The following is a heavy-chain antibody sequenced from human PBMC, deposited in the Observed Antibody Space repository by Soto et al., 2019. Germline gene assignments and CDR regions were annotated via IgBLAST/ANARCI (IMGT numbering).Heavy chain of an antibody. D-gene: IGHD6-19*01. J-gene: IGHJ3*02. CDR3: ARERTPRAGAFDI. V-gene: IGHV3-30-3*01. CDR1: GFTFSSYA. CDR2: ISYDGSNK. Sequence: QVQLVESGGGVVQPGRSLRLSCAASGFTFSSYAMHWVRQAPGKGLEWVAVISYDGSNKYYADSVKGRFTISRDNSKNTLYLQMNSLRAEGTAVYYCARERTPRAGAFDIWGQGTMVTVSS.